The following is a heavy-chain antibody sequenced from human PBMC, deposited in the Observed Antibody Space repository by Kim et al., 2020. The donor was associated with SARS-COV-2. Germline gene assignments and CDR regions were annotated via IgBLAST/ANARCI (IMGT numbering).Heavy chain of an antibody. CDR2: IDPSDSYT. CDR1: GYSFTSYW. CDR3: ARVMSGAAAGTYGMDV. V-gene: IGHV5-10-1*01. J-gene: IGHJ6*02. D-gene: IGHD6-13*01. Sequence: GESLKTSCKGSGYSFTSYWISWVRQMPGKGLEWMGRIDPSDSYTNYSPSFQGHVTISADKSISTAYLQWSSLKASDTAMYYCARVMSGAAAGTYGMDVWGQGTPVTVSS.